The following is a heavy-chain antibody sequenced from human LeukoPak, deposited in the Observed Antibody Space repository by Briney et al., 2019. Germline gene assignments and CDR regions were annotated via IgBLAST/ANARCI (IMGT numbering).Heavy chain of an antibody. CDR1: GFIFSSYS. CDR2: ITGSGGNT. V-gene: IGHV3-23*01. CDR3: AKAASSGWPSYYYGMNV. J-gene: IGHJ6*02. Sequence: GGSLRLSCAASGFIFSSYSMSWVRQAPGKGLEWVSVITGSGGNTYYADSVKGRFTISKDNSKNTVYLQMSSLRVDDTAVYYCAKAASSGWPSYYYGMNVWGQGTTVTVS. D-gene: IGHD6-25*01.